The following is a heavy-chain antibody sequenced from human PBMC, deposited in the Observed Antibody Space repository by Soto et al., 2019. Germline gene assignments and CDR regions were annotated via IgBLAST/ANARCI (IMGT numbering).Heavy chain of an antibody. CDR2: IYYSGVT. Sequence: PSETLSLTCTVSGGSISSGGYYWSWLRQHPGKGLEWIGHIYYSGVTQHNPSLKSRVTISGDTSKNQFSLKLNSVTAADTAVYYCARSMFYSDDTNYSPFEYWGQGTLVTVSS. J-gene: IGHJ4*02. CDR3: ARSMFYSDDTNYSPFEY. D-gene: IGHD3-22*01. CDR1: GGSISSGGYY. V-gene: IGHV4-31*03.